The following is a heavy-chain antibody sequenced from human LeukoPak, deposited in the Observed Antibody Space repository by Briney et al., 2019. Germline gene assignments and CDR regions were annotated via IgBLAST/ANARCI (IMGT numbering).Heavy chain of an antibody. V-gene: IGHV3-30*18. CDR3: AKDTHCSGGSCYNWFDP. D-gene: IGHD2-15*01. J-gene: IGHJ5*02. Sequence: GGSLRLSCAASGFTFSSYGVHWVRQAPGKGLEWVAVISYDGSNKYYADSVKGRFTISRDNSKNTLYLQMNSLRAEDTAVYYCAKDTHCSGGSCYNWFDPWGQGTLVTVSS. CDR2: ISYDGSNK. CDR1: GFTFSSYG.